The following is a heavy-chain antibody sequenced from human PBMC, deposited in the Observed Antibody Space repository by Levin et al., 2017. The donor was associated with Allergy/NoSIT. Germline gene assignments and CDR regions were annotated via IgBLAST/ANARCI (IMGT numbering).Heavy chain of an antibody. Sequence: GASVKVSCKASGYTFTSYYMHWVRQAPGQGLEWMRIINPSGGSTSYAQKFQGRVTMTRDTSTSTVYMELSSLRSEDTAVYYCARVWKPQQSKDAFDIWGQGTMVTVSS. CDR2: INPSGGST. CDR1: GYTFTSYY. V-gene: IGHV1-46*01. CDR3: ARVWKPQQSKDAFDI. J-gene: IGHJ3*02. D-gene: IGHD1-1*01.